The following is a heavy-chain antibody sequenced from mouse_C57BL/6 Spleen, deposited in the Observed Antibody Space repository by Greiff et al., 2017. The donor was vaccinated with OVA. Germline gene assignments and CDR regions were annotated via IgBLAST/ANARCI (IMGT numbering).Heavy chain of an antibody. CDR3: ARGLNYDYDLAWFAY. D-gene: IGHD2-4*01. Sequence: QVQLKESGAELARPGASVKLSCKASGYTFTSYGISWVKQRTGQGLEWIGEIYPRSGNTYYNEKFKGKPTLTADKSSSTAYMELRSLTSEDSAVYFCARGLNYDYDLAWFAYWGQGTLVTVSA. V-gene: IGHV1-81*01. J-gene: IGHJ3*01. CDR1: GYTFTSYG. CDR2: IYPRSGNT.